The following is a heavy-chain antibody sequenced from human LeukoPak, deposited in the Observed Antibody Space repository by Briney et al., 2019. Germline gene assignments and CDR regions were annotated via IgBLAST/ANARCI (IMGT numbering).Heavy chain of an antibody. D-gene: IGHD3-3*01. Sequence: PSETLSLTCTVSGGSISSYYWSWIRQPPGKGLEWIGYIYYSGSTNYNPSLKSRVTISVDTSKNQFSLKLSSVTAADTAVYYCAKDGNLLGDFGVVTRGTFDYWGQGTLVTVSS. J-gene: IGHJ4*02. CDR3: AKDGNLLGDFGVVTRGTFDY. CDR1: GGSISSYY. V-gene: IGHV4-59*01. CDR2: IYYSGST.